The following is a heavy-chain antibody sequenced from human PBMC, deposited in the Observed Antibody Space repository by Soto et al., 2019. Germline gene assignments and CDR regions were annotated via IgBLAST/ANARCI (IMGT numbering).Heavy chain of an antibody. V-gene: IGHV4-31*03. CDR2: IYYSGST. Sequence: QVQLQESGPGLVKPSQTLSLTCTVSGGSISSGGYYWSWIRQHPGKGLEWIGYIYYSGSTYYNPSLKGRVTISVDTSKNQFSLKLSSVTAADTAVYYCARDIVLPVVGFDPWGQGTLVTVSS. CDR3: ARDIVLPVVGFDP. CDR1: GGSISSGGYY. D-gene: IGHD2-8*01. J-gene: IGHJ5*02.